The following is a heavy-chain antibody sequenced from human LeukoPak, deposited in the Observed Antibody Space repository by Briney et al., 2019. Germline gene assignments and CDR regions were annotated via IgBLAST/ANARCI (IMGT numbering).Heavy chain of an antibody. CDR2: INPNIGTT. V-gene: IGHV1-2*02. CDR3: ARRYDSRGPVTFDF. CDR1: GYTFTDHT. D-gene: IGHD3-22*01. J-gene: IGHJ3*01. Sequence: GASVKVSCEASGYTFTDHTIHWVRQAPGQELEWMGWINPNIGTTNYAKRFQGRLTVTRDTSINTAFMELSSLNPDDTAVFYCARRYDSRGPVTFDFWGQGTLVSVSS.